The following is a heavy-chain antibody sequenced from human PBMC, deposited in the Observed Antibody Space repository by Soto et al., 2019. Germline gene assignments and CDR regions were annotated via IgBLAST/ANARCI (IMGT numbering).Heavy chain of an antibody. CDR1: WFSLCTSTMC. D-gene: IGHD2-2*03. CDR2: IDWDDSN. V-gene: IGHV2-70*17. CDR3: ARIWILQYFHLPFDPFAY. J-gene: IGHJ4*02. Sequence: SGPTLVNPTQTLTLTCTFSWFSLCTSTMCVSWIRQSPGKALERRARIDWDDSNFYSRFLKTRLTISKDTSKTKDTYKNQVVLTMTNMDPVDTATYYCARIWILQYFHLPFDPFAYWGQGTLVTVSS.